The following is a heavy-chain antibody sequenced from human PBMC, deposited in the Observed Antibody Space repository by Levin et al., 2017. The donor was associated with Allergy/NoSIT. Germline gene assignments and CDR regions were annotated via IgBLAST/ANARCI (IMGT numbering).Heavy chain of an antibody. J-gene: IGHJ3*02. CDR1: GFTFSSYD. Sequence: GGSLRLSCAVSGFTFSSYDMHWVRQVTGKGLEWVSAIGTAGDTYYPGSVKGRFTISRENAKSSLYLQMNSLRAGDTAVYYCARGITGAFDIWGQGTMVTVSS. CDR3: ARGITGAFDI. D-gene: IGHD1-14*01. V-gene: IGHV3-13*01. CDR2: IGTAGDT.